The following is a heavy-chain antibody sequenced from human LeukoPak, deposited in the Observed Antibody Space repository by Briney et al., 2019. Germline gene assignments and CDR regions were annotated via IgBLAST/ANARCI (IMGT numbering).Heavy chain of an antibody. D-gene: IGHD3-22*01. CDR3: ARDGYYDSSGYRKHDGFDI. Sequence: GGSLRLSCAASGFTVSTYYMSWDRQAPGKGLEWVSLIYSGGITQYADSVKGRFTISRDNSKNTLYLQMTSLRAEDTAVYHCARDGYYDSSGYRKHDGFDIWGQGTLVTVSS. J-gene: IGHJ3*02. CDR2: IYSGGIT. V-gene: IGHV3-66*01. CDR1: GFTVSTYY.